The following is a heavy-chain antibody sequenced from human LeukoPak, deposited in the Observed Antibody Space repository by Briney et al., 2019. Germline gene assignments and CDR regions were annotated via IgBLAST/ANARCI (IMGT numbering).Heavy chain of an antibody. J-gene: IGHJ4*02. CDR1: GYTFTSYG. CDR3: ARDWHDSSGYPPPFDY. CDR2: ISAYNGNT. V-gene: IGHV1-18*01. Sequence: AASVTVSCKASGYTFTSYGISWVRQAPGQGLEWMGWISAYNGNTNYAQKLQGRVTMTTDTSTSTAYMELRSLRSDDTAVYYCARDWHDSSGYPPPFDYWGQGTLVTVSP. D-gene: IGHD3-22*01.